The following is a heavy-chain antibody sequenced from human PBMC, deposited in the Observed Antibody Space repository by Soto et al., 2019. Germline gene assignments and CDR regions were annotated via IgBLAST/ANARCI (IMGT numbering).Heavy chain of an antibody. CDR2: IKQDGSEK. Sequence: GGSLRLSCAASGFTFSSYWMSWVRQAPGKGLEWVANIKQDGSEKYYVDSVKGRFTIARDNAKNSLYLQMNSLRAEDTDVYYCARDQISICGVVIDYWGQGTLVTVSS. J-gene: IGHJ4*02. D-gene: IGHD3-3*01. CDR1: GFTFSSYW. CDR3: ARDQISICGVVIDY. V-gene: IGHV3-7*01.